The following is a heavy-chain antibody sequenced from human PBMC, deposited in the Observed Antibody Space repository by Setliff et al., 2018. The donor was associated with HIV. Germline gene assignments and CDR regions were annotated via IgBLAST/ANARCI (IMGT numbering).Heavy chain of an antibody. Sequence: SVKVSCKASGGTFSSYAISWVRQAPGQGLEWMGGIIPIFGTANYAQKFQGRVTITTDESTSTAYMELSSLRSEDTAVYYCAIGGNGYNWVLVDAFDIWGQGTMVTVS. CDR3: AIGGNGYNWVLVDAFDI. J-gene: IGHJ3*02. D-gene: IGHD5-12*01. CDR2: IIPIFGTA. V-gene: IGHV1-69*05. CDR1: GGTFSSYA.